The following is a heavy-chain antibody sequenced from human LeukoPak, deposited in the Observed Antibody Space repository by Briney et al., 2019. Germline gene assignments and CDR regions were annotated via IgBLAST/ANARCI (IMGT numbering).Heavy chain of an antibody. J-gene: IGHJ4*02. V-gene: IGHV7-4-1*02. Sequence: ASVKVSCKASGYTFTSYYMHWVRQAPGQGLEWMGWINTNSGNPTYAQGFTGRFVFSLDTSVSTAYLQISSLKAEDTAVYYCATEGVVGGSGYDYWGQGTLVTVSS. CDR2: INTNSGNP. CDR3: ATEGVVGGSGYDY. CDR1: GYTFTSYY. D-gene: IGHD1-26*01.